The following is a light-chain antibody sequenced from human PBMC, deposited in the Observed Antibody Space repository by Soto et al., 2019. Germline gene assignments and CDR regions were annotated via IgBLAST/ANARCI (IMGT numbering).Light chain of an antibody. CDR2: EGS. Sequence: QSALTQPASVSVSPGQSITISCTGTSSEVGSYNLVSWYQQHPGKAPKLMIYEGSKRPSGVSNRFSGSKSGNTASLTISGLQAEDEADYYCCSYAGSSTWVFGGGTKLTVL. CDR3: CSYAGSSTWV. J-gene: IGLJ3*02. V-gene: IGLV2-23*01. CDR1: SSEVGSYNL.